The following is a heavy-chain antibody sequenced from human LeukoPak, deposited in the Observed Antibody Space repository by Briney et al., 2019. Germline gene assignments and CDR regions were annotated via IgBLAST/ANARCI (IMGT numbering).Heavy chain of an antibody. CDR1: GGTFSSYT. CDR3: ARSVIAAATAGFDP. V-gene: IGHV1-69*02. Sequence: SGKVSCKASGGTFSSYTISWVRQAPGQGLEWMGRIIPILGIANYAQKFQGRVTITADKSTSTAYMELSSLRSEDTAVYYCARSVIAAATAGFDPWGQGTLVTVSS. J-gene: IGHJ5*02. D-gene: IGHD6-25*01. CDR2: IIPILGIA.